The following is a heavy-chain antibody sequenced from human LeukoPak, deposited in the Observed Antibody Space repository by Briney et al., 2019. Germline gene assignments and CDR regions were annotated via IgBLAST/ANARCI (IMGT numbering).Heavy chain of an antibody. J-gene: IGHJ6*03. CDR3: ARHRAVYSSSWLFYYYYMDV. D-gene: IGHD6-13*01. CDR2: IYYSGST. V-gene: IGHV4-39*01. Sequence: PSETLSLTCTVSGGSISSSSYYWGWIRQPPGKGLEWIGSIYYSGSTYYNPSLKSRVTISVDTSKNQFSLKLSSVTAADTAVYYCARHRAVYSSSWLFYYYYMDVWGKGTTVTVSS. CDR1: GGSISSSSYY.